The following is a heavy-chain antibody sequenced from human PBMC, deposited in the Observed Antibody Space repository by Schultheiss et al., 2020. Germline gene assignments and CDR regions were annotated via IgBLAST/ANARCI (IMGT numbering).Heavy chain of an antibody. J-gene: IGHJ5*02. Sequence: SETLSLTCAVYGGSFSGYYWSWIRQPPGKGLEWIGEINHSGSTNYNPSLKSRVTISVDTSKNQFSLKLSSVTAADTAVYYCARLLIAAAGWFDPWGQGTLFTVSS. CDR1: GGSFSGYY. V-gene: IGHV4-34*01. CDR2: INHSGST. CDR3: ARLLIAAAGWFDP. D-gene: IGHD6-13*01.